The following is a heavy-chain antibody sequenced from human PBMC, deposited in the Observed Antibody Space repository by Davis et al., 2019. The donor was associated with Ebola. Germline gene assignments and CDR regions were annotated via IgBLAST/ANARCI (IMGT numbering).Heavy chain of an antibody. CDR1: GYTFTSYD. CDR3: ARGGPSSYPYYYYGMDV. CDR2: INPNSGGT. J-gene: IGHJ6*04. V-gene: IGHV1-2*06. Sequence: ASVKVSCKASGYTFTSYDINWVRQATGQGLEWMGRINPNSGGTNYAQKFQGRVTMTRDTSISTAYMELSRLRSDDTAVYYCARGGPSSYPYYYYGMDVWGKGTTVTVSS. D-gene: IGHD6-6*01.